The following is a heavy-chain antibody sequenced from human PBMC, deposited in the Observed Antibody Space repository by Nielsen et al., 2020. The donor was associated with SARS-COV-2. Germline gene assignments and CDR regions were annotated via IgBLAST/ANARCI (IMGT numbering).Heavy chain of an antibody. CDR2: IWYDGSNK. CDR1: GFTFSSYG. J-gene: IGHJ4*02. CDR3: ARVHDDSSGYYFDY. V-gene: IGHV3-33*01. Sequence: GESLKISCAASGFTFSSYGMHWVRQAPGKGLEWVAVIWYDGSNKYYADSVKGRFTISRDNSKNTLYLQMNSLRAEDTAVYYCARVHDDSSGYYFDYWGQGTLVTVSS. D-gene: IGHD3-22*01.